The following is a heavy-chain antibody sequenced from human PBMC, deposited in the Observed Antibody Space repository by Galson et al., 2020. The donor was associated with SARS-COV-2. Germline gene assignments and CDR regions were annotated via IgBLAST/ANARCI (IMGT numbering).Heavy chain of an antibody. D-gene: IGHD6-13*01. V-gene: IGHV2-5*02. CDR1: GFSLSTIGVG. CDR2: IYWDDDK. J-gene: IGHJ6*02. Sequence: ESGPTLVKPTQTPTLTCTFSGFSLSTIGVGVGWIRQLPGKALESLALIYWDDDKRYSPSLKSRLTITKDTSKNQVVLTMTNMDPVDTATYYCAHRAGSWYGSGMDVWGQGTTVTVSS. CDR3: AHRAGSWYGSGMDV.